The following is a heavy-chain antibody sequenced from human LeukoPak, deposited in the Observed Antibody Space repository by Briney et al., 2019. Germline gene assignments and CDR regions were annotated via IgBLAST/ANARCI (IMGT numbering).Heavy chain of an antibody. Sequence: SETLSLTCTVSGGSISSYYWSWIRQPPGKGLEWIGYIYYSGSTNYNPSLKSRVTISVDTSKNQFSLKLSSVTAADTAVYYCARGGTAMVKGYFDYWGQGTLVTVSS. J-gene: IGHJ4*02. CDR1: GGSISSYY. CDR3: ARGGTAMVKGYFDY. V-gene: IGHV4-59*01. CDR2: IYYSGST. D-gene: IGHD5-18*01.